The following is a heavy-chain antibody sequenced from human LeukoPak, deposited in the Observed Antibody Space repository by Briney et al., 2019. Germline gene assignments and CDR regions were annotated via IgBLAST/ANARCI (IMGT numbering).Heavy chain of an antibody. J-gene: IGHJ4*02. CDR2: IYHSGSA. CDR1: GYSITSGYN. V-gene: IGHV4-38-2*02. Sequence: KPSETLSLTCTVSGYSITSGYNWAWIRQPPGKVLEWLGSIYHSGSAYYNPPLKSRVTISVDTSKNQFSLKLSSVTAAGTAVYYCVRYCSSTTCYTRAVDYWGQGTLVTVSS. CDR3: VRYCSSTTCYTRAVDY. D-gene: IGHD2-2*02.